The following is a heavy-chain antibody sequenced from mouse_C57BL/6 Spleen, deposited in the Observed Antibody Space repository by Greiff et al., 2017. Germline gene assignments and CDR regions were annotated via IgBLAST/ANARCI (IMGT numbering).Heavy chain of an antibody. CDR3: ARHLYYFDY. J-gene: IGHJ2*01. Sequence: EVKLMESGGGLVKPGGSLKLSCAASGFTFSSYTMSWVRQTPEKRLAWVATISGGGGNTYYPDSVKGRFTISRDNAKNTLYLQMSSLRSEDTALYYCARHLYYFDYWGQGTTLTVSS. V-gene: IGHV5-9*01. CDR1: GFTFSSYT. CDR2: ISGGGGNT.